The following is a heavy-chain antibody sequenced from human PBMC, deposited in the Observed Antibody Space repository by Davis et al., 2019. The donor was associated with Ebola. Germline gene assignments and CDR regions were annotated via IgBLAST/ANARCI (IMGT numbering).Heavy chain of an antibody. CDR1: GFTFSDYY. D-gene: IGHD3-22*01. V-gene: IGHV3-11*06. J-gene: IGHJ4*02. CDR3: ARMYYYDSSLDY. Sequence: GESLKISCAASGFTFSDYYMSWIRQAPGKGLEWVSYISSSNIYTNYADSVKGRFTISRDNAKNSLYLQMTSLRAEDTAVYYCARMYYYDSSLDYWGQGTLVTVSS. CDR2: ISSSNIYT.